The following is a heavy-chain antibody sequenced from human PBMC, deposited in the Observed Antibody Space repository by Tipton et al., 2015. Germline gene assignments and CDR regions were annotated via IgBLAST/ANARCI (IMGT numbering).Heavy chain of an antibody. D-gene: IGHD1-1*01. CDR1: GYTFTGYY. CDR3: AGGGLMTTGGGGDFDY. CDR2: INPNSGGT. J-gene: IGHJ4*02. V-gene: IGHV1-2*04. Sequence: QSGAEVKKPGASVKVSCKASGYTFTGYYMHWVRQAPGQGLEWMGWINPNSGGTNYAQKFQGWVTMTRDTSISTAYMELSRLRSEGTAGYYGAGGGLMTTGGGGDFDYWGQGTLVTVSS.